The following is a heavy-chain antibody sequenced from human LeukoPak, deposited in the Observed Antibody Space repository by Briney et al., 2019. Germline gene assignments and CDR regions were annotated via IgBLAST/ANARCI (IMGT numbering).Heavy chain of an antibody. CDR2: ISYDGSNK. CDR3: AKGSGYTSNFFDY. Sequence: GGSLRLSCAASGFIFSSYGMHWGRQAPGKGLEWVAVISYDGSNKYYADSVKGRFSISRDNSKNTLYLQMNSLRGEDTAVYHCAKGSGYTSNFFDYWGQGTLVTVSS. V-gene: IGHV3-30*18. D-gene: IGHD6-13*01. CDR1: GFIFSSYG. J-gene: IGHJ4*02.